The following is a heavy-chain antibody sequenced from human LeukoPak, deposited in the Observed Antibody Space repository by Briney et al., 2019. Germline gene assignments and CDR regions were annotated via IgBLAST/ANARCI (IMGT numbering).Heavy chain of an antibody. D-gene: IGHD3-3*01. V-gene: IGHV3-48*03. Sequence: GGSLRLSCAASGFTFSSYEMNWVRQAPGKGLEWVSYISSSGSTIYYADSVKGRFTTSRDNSKNTLYLQMNSLRAEDTAVYYCASATIFGVVIYYWGQGTLVTVSS. CDR1: GFTFSSYE. CDR3: ASATIFGVVIYY. CDR2: ISSSGSTI. J-gene: IGHJ4*02.